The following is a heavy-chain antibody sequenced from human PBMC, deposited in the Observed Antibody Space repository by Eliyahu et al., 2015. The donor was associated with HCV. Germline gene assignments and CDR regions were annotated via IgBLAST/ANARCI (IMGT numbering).Heavy chain of an antibody. CDR3: ARHEGTWQLVVSRGFDY. Sequence: GKGLEWIGSIYYSGSTYYNPSLKSRVTISVDTSKNQFSLKLSSVTAADTAVYYCARHEGTWQLVVSRGFDYWGQGTLVTVSS. CDR2: IYYSGST. J-gene: IGHJ4*02. V-gene: IGHV4-39*01. D-gene: IGHD6-6*01.